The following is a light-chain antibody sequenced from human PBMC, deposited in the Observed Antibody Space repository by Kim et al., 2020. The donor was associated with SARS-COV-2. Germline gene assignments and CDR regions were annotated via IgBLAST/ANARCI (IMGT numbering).Light chain of an antibody. Sequence: SPGDRATLSCRASTPIRKDFLAWYQQKPGQPPRLLIYLASVRASDIPVRFSGSGSATDFTLTINTLEPEEFAVYYCQRYGGPPPYTFGQGTKLEI. CDR3: QRYGGPPPYT. V-gene: IGKV3-20*01. CDR2: LAS. J-gene: IGKJ2*01. CDR1: TPIRKDF.